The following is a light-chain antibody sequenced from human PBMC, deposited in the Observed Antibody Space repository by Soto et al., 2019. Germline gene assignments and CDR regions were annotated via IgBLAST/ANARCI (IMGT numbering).Light chain of an antibody. CDR3: QQYGSSRT. CDR1: QSISAY. V-gene: IGKV3-20*01. J-gene: IGKJ1*01. Sequence: IVLTQSPGTLSLSPGERATLSFRASQSISAYLAWYQQKLGQAPRLLIYDASKRATGIPARFRGSGSGTDFTLTISRLEPEDFAVYYCQQYGSSRTFGQGTNMDI. CDR2: DAS.